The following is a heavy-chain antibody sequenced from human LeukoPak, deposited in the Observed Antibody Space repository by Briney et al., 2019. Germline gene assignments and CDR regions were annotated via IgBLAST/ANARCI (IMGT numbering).Heavy chain of an antibody. CDR3: AREGPYYFDY. CDR2: ISSSSSII. J-gene: IGHJ4*02. CDR1: GFTFINYG. Sequence: PGGSLRLSCAASGFTFINYGINWVRQAPGKGLEWISYISSSSSIIYYADSVRGRFTISRDNAKNSVYLQMNSLRAEDTAVYYCAREGPYYFDYWGQGTLVTVSS. V-gene: IGHV3-48*01.